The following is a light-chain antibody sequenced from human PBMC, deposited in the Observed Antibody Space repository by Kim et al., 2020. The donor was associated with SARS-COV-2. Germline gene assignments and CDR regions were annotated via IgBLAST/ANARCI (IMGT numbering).Light chain of an antibody. J-gene: IGKJ1*01. CDR2: DAS. V-gene: IGKV1-5*01. CDR3: QQYNSYPT. CDR1: KSISSW. Sequence: SASVGDRVTITCRASKSISSWLAWYQQKPGKGPKLLIYDASSLESGVPSRFSGSGSGTEFTLTISSLQPDDFATYYCQQYNSYPTFGQGTKVDIK.